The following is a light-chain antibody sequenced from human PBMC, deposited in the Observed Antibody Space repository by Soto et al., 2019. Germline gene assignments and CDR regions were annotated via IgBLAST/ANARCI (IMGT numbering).Light chain of an antibody. CDR1: QSTSSY. CDR3: QQSYSTPYT. V-gene: IGKV1-39*01. Sequence: DIQMTQSPSSLSASVGDRVTITCRASQSTSSYLNWYQQKPGQAPNLLINAASSLQSGVPSRFSGSGSGTDFTLTISSLQPEDFATYYCQQSYSTPYTFGQGTKLEIK. J-gene: IGKJ2*01. CDR2: AAS.